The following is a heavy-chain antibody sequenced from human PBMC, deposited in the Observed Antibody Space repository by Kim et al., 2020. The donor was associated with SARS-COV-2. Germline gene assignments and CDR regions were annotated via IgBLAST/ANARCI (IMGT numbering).Heavy chain of an antibody. Sequence: SQTLSLTCSISGDSVSSNSVGWHWIRQSPSRGLECLGRTYYRSKWYFDYALSVMGRIAFNSDISKNQFSLQLNSVTPEDTAVYFCARSSHWAFDYWGQGALVTVSS. D-gene: IGHD7-27*01. CDR1: GDSVSSNSVG. J-gene: IGHJ4*02. V-gene: IGHV6-1*01. CDR2: TYYRSKWYF. CDR3: ARSSHWAFDY.